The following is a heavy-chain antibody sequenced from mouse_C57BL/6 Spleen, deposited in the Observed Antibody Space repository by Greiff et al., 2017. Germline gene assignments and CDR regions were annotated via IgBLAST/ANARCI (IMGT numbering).Heavy chain of an antibody. D-gene: IGHD2-4*01. CDR3: AREGDYDYEGYAMDY. Sequence: DVKLVESGPGLVKPSQSLSLTCSVTGYSITSGYYWNWIRQFPGNKLEWMGYISYDGSNNYNPSLKNRISITRDTSKNQFFLKLNSVTTEDTATYYCAREGDYDYEGYAMDYWGQGTSVTVSS. CDR2: ISYDGSN. J-gene: IGHJ4*01. CDR1: GYSITSGYY. V-gene: IGHV3-6*01.